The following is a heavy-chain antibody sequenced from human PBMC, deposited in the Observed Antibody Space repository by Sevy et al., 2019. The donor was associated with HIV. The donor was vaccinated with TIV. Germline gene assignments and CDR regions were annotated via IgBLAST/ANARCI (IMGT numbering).Heavy chain of an antibody. CDR3: ARAWSGYYSAMDV. V-gene: IGHV4-59*01. CDR2: IYYNGRT. D-gene: IGHD3-3*01. J-gene: IGHJ6*02. CDR1: GDSISGYY. Sequence: SETLSLTCTVSGDSISGYYWSWIRQPPGKGLQWIGYIYYNGRTNYNPSLKRRVTISEDTSKNQFSLRLTSVTAADTAVYYCARAWSGYYSAMDVWGQGTTVTVSS.